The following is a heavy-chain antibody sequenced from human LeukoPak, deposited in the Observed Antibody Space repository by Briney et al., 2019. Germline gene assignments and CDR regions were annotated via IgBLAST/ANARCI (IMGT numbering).Heavy chain of an antibody. CDR3: ATHGPTTTVTTSGFGY. CDR1: GYTLTELS. CDR2: FDPEDGET. J-gene: IGHJ4*02. Sequence: ASVKVSCKVSGYTLTELSMHWVRQAPGKGLEWMGGFDPEDGETIYAQKFQGRVTMTEDTSTDPAYMELSSLRSEDTAVYYCATHGPTTTVTTSGFGYWGQGTLVTVSS. D-gene: IGHD4-17*01. V-gene: IGHV1-24*01.